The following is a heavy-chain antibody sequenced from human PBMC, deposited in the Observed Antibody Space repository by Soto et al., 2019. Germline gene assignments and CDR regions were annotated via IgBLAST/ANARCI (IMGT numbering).Heavy chain of an antibody. J-gene: IGHJ4*02. CDR3: ARAQPSIAVAGTEFDY. CDR2: INAGNGNT. CDR1: VYSFTSYA. V-gene: IGHV1-3*01. Sequence: EVLVKGSRKASVYSFTSYAMRWRRQAPGQRLEWMGWINAGNGNTKYSQKFQGRVTITRDTSASTAYMELSSLRSEDTAVYYCARAQPSIAVAGTEFDYWGQGTLVTVSS. D-gene: IGHD6-19*01.